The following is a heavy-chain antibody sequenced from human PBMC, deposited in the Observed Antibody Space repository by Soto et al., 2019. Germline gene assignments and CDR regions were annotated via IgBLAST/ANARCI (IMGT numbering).Heavy chain of an antibody. D-gene: IGHD3-3*01. CDR3: ARVKGDTIFGVVIGAAFDI. CDR2: INAGNGNT. CDR1: GYTFTSSA. Sequence: ASVKVSCKASGYTFTSSAMHWVRQAPGQRLEWMGWINAGNGNTKYSQKFQGRVTITRDTSASTAYMELSSLISEDTAVYYCARVKGDTIFGVVIGAAFDIWGQGTMVTVS. V-gene: IGHV1-3*01. J-gene: IGHJ3*02.